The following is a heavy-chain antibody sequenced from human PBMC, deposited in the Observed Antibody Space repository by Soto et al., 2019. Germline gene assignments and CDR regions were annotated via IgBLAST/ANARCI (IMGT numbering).Heavy chain of an antibody. V-gene: IGHV1-69*13. CDR3: AREGSGYNF. D-gene: IGHD5-12*01. CDR1: GGSFSNLG. Sequence: AVKVSCEASGGSFSNLGISWVRQAPGQGLEWMGGIVPVFSRPNYAQRFRGRLTITADESTSTGYMELISLRSDDTAVYYCAREGSGYNFWGQGTQVTVSS. CDR2: IVPVFSRP. J-gene: IGHJ4*02.